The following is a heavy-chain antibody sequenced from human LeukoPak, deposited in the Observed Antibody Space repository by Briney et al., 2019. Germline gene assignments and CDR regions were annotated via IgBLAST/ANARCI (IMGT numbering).Heavy chain of an antibody. Sequence: GGSLRLSCAASGLTFSSSAMSWVRQAPGKGLEWVSSITSSGDSTFYADSVKGRFTISRDNSKNTLYLQMSSLRAVDTAVYYCAREDIRLDYFDYWGQGTLVTVSS. J-gene: IGHJ4*02. CDR3: AREDIRLDYFDY. CDR2: ITSSGDST. D-gene: IGHD6-19*01. V-gene: IGHV3-23*01. CDR1: GLTFSSSA.